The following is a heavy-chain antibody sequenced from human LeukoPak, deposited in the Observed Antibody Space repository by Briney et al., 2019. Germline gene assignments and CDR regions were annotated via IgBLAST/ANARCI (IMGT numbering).Heavy chain of an antibody. V-gene: IGHV3-15*01. J-gene: IGHJ4*02. CDR3: TTDLGTYYHGSQRLIPIDY. D-gene: IGHD3-10*01. CDR1: GFTFTNAW. CDR2: IKSKTDVETT. Sequence: GGSLRLSCVDSGFTFTNAWMGWVRQAPGKGLEWIGRIKSKTDVETTNYAEPVRGRFTISRDDSKSAVYLQMNSLKIEDTAVYYCTTDLGTYYHGSQRLIPIDYWGQGTLVTVSS.